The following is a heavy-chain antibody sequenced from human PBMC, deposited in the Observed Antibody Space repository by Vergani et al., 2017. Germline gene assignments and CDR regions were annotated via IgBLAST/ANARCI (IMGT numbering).Heavy chain of an antibody. CDR2: ISGSGGST. CDR1: GFTFSSYE. Sequence: EVQLVESGGGLVQPGGSLRLSCAASGFTFSSYEMNWVRQAPGKGLEWVSAISGSGGSTYYADSVKGRFTISRDNSKNTLYLQMNSLRAEDTAVYYCAKGTWGLRPYYYYGMDVWGQGTTVTVSS. V-gene: IGHV3-23*04. D-gene: IGHD1-26*01. J-gene: IGHJ6*02. CDR3: AKGTWGLRPYYYYGMDV.